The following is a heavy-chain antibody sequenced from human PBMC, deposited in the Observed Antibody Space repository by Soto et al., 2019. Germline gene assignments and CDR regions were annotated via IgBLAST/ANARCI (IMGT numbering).Heavy chain of an antibody. CDR1: GFTFSSYA. CDR2: TSGSGGST. V-gene: IGHV3-23*01. CDR3: AKAPHIAVVQFDY. D-gene: IGHD6-19*01. Sequence: GGSLRLSCAASGFTFSSYAMSWVRQAPGKGLEWVSATSGSGGSTYYADSVKGRFTISRDNSKNTLYLQMNSLRAEDTAVYYCAKAPHIAVVQFDYWGQGTLVTVSS. J-gene: IGHJ4*02.